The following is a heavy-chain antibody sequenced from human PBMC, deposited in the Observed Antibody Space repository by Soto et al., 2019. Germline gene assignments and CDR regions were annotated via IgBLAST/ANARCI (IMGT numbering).Heavy chain of an antibody. Sequence: AASVKVSCKASGYTFTSYAMHWVRQAPGQRLEWMGWINAGNGNTKYSQKFQGRVTITRDTSASTAYMELSSLRSEDTAVYYCARDILSSWSGWFDPWGQGTLVTVFS. V-gene: IGHV1-3*01. CDR1: GYTFTSYA. CDR2: INAGNGNT. CDR3: ARDILSSWSGWFDP. J-gene: IGHJ5*02.